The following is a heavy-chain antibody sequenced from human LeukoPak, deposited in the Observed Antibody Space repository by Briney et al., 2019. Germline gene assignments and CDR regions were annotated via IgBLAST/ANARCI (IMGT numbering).Heavy chain of an antibody. D-gene: IGHD3-3*01. Sequence: ASVKVSCKASGYTFTSYDINWVRQATGRGLEWMGWMNPNCGNTGYAQKFQGRVTMTRNASISTAYMELSSLRSEDTAVYYCARASRTLLRFLAWLACYHFDYWGQGTLVTVSS. CDR2: MNPNCGNT. V-gene: IGHV1-8*01. J-gene: IGHJ4*02. CDR1: GYTFTSYD. CDR3: ARASRTLLRFLAWLACYHFDY.